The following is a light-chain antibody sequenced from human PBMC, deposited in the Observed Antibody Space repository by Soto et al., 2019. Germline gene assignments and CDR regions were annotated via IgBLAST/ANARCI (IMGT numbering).Light chain of an antibody. V-gene: IGLV2-14*01. CDR3: ATYTGANTVL. J-gene: IGLJ2*01. CDR1: RSDVGRYNY. CDR2: EVT. Sequence: QYALTQPASVFGSPGQSITLSCSGTRSDVGRYNYVSWYQQHPGKAPKLIIYEVTNRPSGVSSRFSASKSGSTAFLTISGLQAEDEAHYYCATYTGANTVLFGGGTKLTV.